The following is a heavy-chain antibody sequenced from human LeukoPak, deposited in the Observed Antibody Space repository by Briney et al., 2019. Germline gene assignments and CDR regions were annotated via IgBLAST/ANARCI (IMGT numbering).Heavy chain of an antibody. V-gene: IGHV3-66*01. J-gene: IGHJ4*02. D-gene: IGHD3-16*01. CDR1: GFTVSSNS. CDR3: ARDVAAPGGVYFDY. Sequence: QPGGSLRLSCAASGFTVSSNSMSWVRQAPGKGLVWVSVIYTGGTTYYADSVKGRFTISRDNSKNTLYLQMNSLRAEDTAAYYCARDVAAPGGVYFDYWGQGTLVTVSS. CDR2: IYTGGTT.